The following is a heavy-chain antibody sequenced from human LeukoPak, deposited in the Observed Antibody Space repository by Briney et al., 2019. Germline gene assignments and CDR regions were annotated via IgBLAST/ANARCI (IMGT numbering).Heavy chain of an antibody. V-gene: IGHV3-23*01. J-gene: IGHJ4*02. D-gene: IGHD5-12*01. Sequence: GGSLRLSCEAAGFSFRDYPMGWVRRASGKRLEWVSGISAGADVIFYAEPVKGRFTISRDNSKNTLYLQMNSLRAEDSAEYYCAQARSSSGYGPLGVYWGQGTLVIVSS. CDR1: GFSFRDYP. CDR2: ISAGADVI. CDR3: AQARSSSGYGPLGVY.